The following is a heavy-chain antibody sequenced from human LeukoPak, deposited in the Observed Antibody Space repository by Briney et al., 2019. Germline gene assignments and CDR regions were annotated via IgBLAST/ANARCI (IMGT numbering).Heavy chain of an antibody. J-gene: IGHJ2*01. D-gene: IGHD2-2*01. CDR3: ARGVVPAAMRYWYFDL. V-gene: IGHV3-23*01. Sequence: GGSLRLSCAASGFTFSSYAMNWVRQAPGKGLEWVSAISGSGGSTYYADSVKGRFTISRDNSKNTLYLQMNSLRAEDTAVYYCARGVVPAAMRYWYFDLWGRGTLVTVSS. CDR2: ISGSGGST. CDR1: GFTFSSYA.